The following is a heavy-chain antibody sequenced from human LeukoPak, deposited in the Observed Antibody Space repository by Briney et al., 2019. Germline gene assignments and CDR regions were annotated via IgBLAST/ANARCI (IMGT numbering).Heavy chain of an antibody. D-gene: IGHD2-15*01. V-gene: IGHV3-7*01. CDR3: ATGGGSPAY. J-gene: IGHJ4*02. CDR2: IEEDGGEK. Sequence: GGSLRLSCAASGFTFSNHWMSWVRQAPGKGLEWVANIEEDGGEKNYVDSVKGRFTISRDNAKSSLFLQMSSLRVEDTAVYYCATGGGSPAYWGEGTLVTASS. CDR1: GFTFSNHW.